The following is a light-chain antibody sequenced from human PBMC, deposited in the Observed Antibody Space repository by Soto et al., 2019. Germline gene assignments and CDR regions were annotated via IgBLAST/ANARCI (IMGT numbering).Light chain of an antibody. CDR2: DAS. J-gene: IGKJ5*01. CDR3: QQRKSWPAIT. CDR1: QRVSTY. V-gene: IGKV3-11*01. Sequence: IVLTHSPATLSLSPGDRATLSCRATQRVSTYLVWYQHKPGQAPRCLIYDASKRAAGTPARFSGSGSGADFTLTISSLEPEDFAVYYCQQRKSWPAITFGQGTRLEIK.